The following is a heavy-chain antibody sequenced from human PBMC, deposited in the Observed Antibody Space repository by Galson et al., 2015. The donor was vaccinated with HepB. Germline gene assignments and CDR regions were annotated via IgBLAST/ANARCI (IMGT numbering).Heavy chain of an antibody. D-gene: IGHD3-3*01. CDR1: GYTFTSYG. CDR2: ISAYNGNT. CDR3: ARDVRGSVEWGPEDLWYFDL. J-gene: IGHJ2*01. V-gene: IGHV1-18*04. Sequence: SVKVSCKASGYTFTSYGISWVRQAPGQGLEWMGWISAYNGNTNYAQKLQGRVTMTTDTSTSTAYMELRSLRSDDTAVYYCARDVRGSVEWGPEDLWYFDLWGRGTLVTVSS.